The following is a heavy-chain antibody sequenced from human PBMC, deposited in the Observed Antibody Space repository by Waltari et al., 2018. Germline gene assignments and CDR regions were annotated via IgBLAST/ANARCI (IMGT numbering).Heavy chain of an antibody. Sequence: QVHLQESGPGLVQPSQTLSLTCHVSVDSIPGGSFYWSWVRQPAGRGLEWTGRIFASGSTTYNPSLKSRVTLSVDTSNNQFSLRLTSVTAADSAVYFCARTLEKTYAGWYFDSWGQGTRVTVSS. D-gene: IGHD2-2*01. J-gene: IGHJ4*02. CDR1: VDSIPGGSFY. V-gene: IGHV4-61*02. CDR2: IFASGST. CDR3: ARTLEKTYAGWYFDS.